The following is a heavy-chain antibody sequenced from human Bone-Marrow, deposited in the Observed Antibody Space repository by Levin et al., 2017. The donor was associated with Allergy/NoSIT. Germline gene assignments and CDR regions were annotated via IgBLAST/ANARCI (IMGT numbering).Heavy chain of an antibody. CDR2: IGTAGDT. CDR1: GFTFSTYD. CDR3: ARSDEGGMDV. V-gene: IGHV3-13*01. Sequence: PGGSLRLSCAASGFTFSTYDMHWVRHVTGKGLEWVSSIGTAGDTYYPGSVKGRFTISRENAKNSFYLQMNSLRAGDTAVYYCARSDEGGMDVWGQGTTVTVSS. J-gene: IGHJ6*02.